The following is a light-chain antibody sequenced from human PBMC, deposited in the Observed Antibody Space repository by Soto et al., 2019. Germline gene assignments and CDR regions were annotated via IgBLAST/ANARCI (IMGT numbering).Light chain of an antibody. J-gene: IGKJ2*01. V-gene: IGKV3-20*01. Sequence: EIVLTQSPGTLSLSPGERATLSCRASQSITSNFLAWYQQKPGQAHRLLIYGASTRAAGVPDRFSGSGCGTDFTLTITRLEPEDFAVYYCHQYGRSPLMYTFGQGTKLGVK. CDR1: QSITSNF. CDR3: HQYGRSPLMYT. CDR2: GAS.